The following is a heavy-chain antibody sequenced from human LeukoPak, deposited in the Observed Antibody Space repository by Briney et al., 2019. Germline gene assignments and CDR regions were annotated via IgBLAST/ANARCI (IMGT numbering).Heavy chain of an antibody. D-gene: IGHD2-15*01. CDR3: ARGSTGYCSGGSCYGGPWFDP. Sequence: PGGSLRLSCSASGFSLSDYGMSWVRQAPGKGLEWVSSISSSSSYIYYADSVKGRFTISRDNAKNSLYLQMNSLRAEDTAVYYCARGSTGYCSGGSCYGGPWFDPWGQGTLVTVSS. J-gene: IGHJ5*02. CDR1: GFSLSDYG. V-gene: IGHV3-21*01. CDR2: ISSSSSYI.